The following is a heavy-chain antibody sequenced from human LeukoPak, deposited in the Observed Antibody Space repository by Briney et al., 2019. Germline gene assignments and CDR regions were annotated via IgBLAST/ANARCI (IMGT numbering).Heavy chain of an antibody. Sequence: VSVKVSCKASGYTFTGYYMHWVRQAPGQGLEWMGRINPNSGGTNYAQKFQGRVTMTRETSIITAYMELSRLRSDDTAVYYCARDITMVRGVITGMDYWGQGTLVTVSS. D-gene: IGHD3-10*01. V-gene: IGHV1-2*06. CDR1: GYTFTGYY. CDR3: ARDITMVRGVITGMDY. J-gene: IGHJ4*02. CDR2: INPNSGGT.